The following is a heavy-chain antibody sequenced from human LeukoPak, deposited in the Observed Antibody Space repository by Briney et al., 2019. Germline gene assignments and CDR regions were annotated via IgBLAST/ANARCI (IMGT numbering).Heavy chain of an antibody. J-gene: IGHJ4*02. Sequence: SETLSLTCTVSGGSISSYYWSWIRQPPGKGLEWIGYIYYSGSTNYNPSLKSRVTISVDTSKNQFSLELSSVTAADTAVYFCAREHYYDTSGYQDYWGQGTLVTVSS. D-gene: IGHD3-22*01. CDR1: GGSISSYY. V-gene: IGHV4-59*12. CDR3: AREHYYDTSGYQDY. CDR2: IYYSGST.